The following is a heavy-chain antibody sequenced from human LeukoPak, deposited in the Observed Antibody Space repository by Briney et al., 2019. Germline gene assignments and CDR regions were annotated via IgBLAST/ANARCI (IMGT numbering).Heavy chain of an antibody. CDR3: AREGEMGGALDY. Sequence: GGSLRLSCAASGFTFSNYAMSWVRQAPGKGLEWVSTISNSGDATYYADSVKGRFTISRDNSKNTLYLQMNSLRAEDTAVYYCAREGEMGGALDYWGQGTLVTVSS. J-gene: IGHJ4*02. CDR2: ISNSGDAT. V-gene: IGHV3-23*01. CDR1: GFTFSNYA. D-gene: IGHD5-24*01.